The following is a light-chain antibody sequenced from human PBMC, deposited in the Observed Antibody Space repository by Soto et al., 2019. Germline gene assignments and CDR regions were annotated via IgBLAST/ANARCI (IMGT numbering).Light chain of an antibody. Sequence: QSVLTQPPSASGSPGQSVTISCTGTSSDVGGYNSVSWYQQHPGKAPKLMIYAVSERPSGVPDRFAGSKSGNTASLTVSGLQAEDEADYYCSSYAASNNLVFGGGTKLTVL. CDR2: AVS. V-gene: IGLV2-8*01. CDR3: SSYAASNNLV. J-gene: IGLJ2*01. CDR1: SSDVGGYNS.